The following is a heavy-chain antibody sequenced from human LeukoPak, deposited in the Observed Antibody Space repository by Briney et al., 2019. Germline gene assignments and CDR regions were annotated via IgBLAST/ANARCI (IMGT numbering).Heavy chain of an antibody. CDR1: GXXVXSNY. D-gene: IGHD5-24*01. Sequence: GGXXRLSXAXXGXXVXSNYXSWVRQAPGKGLEWVSLIYSGGSTYYADSVKGRFTISRDNSKNTLYLQMNSLRAEDTAVYYCASRDKGYYYGMDVWGQGTTVTVSS. V-gene: IGHV3-66*01. CDR3: ASRDKGYYYGMDV. J-gene: IGHJ6*02. CDR2: IYSGGST.